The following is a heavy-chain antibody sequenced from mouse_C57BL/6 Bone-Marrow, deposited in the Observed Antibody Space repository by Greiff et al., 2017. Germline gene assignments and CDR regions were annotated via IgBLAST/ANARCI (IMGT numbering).Heavy chain of an antibody. CDR1: GFNIKDYY. D-gene: IGHD2-1*01. CDR2: IDPEDGDT. CDR3: TPYGNYVWFAY. V-gene: IGHV14-1*01. Sequence: VQLQQSGAELVRPGASVKLSCTASGFNIKDYYMHWVKQRPEQGLEWIGRIDPEDGDTEYAPKFQGKATMTADTSSNTAYLQLSSRTSEDTAVDYCTPYGNYVWFAYWGQGTLVTVSA. J-gene: IGHJ3*01.